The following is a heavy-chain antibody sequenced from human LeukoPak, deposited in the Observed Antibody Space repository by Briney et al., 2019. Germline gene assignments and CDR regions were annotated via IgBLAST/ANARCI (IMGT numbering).Heavy chain of an antibody. J-gene: IGHJ4*02. CDR2: INHSGST. V-gene: IGHV4-34*01. CDR1: GGSFSGYY. D-gene: IGHD5-18*01. Sequence: PPETLSLTCAVYGGSFSGYYWSWIRQPPGKGLEWIGEINHSGSTNYNPSLKRRVTISVDTSKNQFSLKLSSVTAADTAVYYCARAGGYSYGYLDYWGQGTLVTVSS. CDR3: ARAGGYSYGYLDY.